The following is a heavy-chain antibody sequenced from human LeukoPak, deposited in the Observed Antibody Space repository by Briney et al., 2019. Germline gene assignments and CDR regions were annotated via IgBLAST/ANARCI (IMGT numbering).Heavy chain of an antibody. Sequence: SSETPSLTCAVYGGSFSGYYWSWIRQPPGKGLEWIGEINHSGSTNYNPSLKSRVTISVDTSKNQFSLKLSSVTAADTAVYYCARGSTPYYYDSSGYYPTYYYYYMDVWGKGTTVTVSS. J-gene: IGHJ6*03. CDR2: INHSGST. CDR3: ARGSTPYYYDSSGYYPTYYYYYMDV. D-gene: IGHD3-22*01. V-gene: IGHV4-34*01. CDR1: GGSFSGYY.